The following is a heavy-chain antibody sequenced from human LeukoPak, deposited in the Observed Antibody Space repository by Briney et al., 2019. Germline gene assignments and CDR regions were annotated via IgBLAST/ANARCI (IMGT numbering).Heavy chain of an antibody. CDR2: INHSGST. CDR3: ARVYSSSPLGFQH. V-gene: IGHV4-34*01. D-gene: IGHD6-13*01. CDR1: GGSFSGYY. Sequence: KTSETLSLTCAVYGGSFSGYYWSWIRQPPGKGLEWIGEINHSGSTNYNPSLKSRVTISVDTPKNQFSLKLSSVTAADTAVYYCARVYSSSPLGFQHWGQGTLVTVSS. J-gene: IGHJ1*01.